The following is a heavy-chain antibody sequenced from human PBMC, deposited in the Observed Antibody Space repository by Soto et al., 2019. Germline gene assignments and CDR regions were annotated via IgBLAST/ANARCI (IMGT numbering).Heavy chain of an antibody. V-gene: IGHV4-4*02. Sequence: PSETLSLTCAVSGGFVSRNNWWIWVRQFPGKGLEWIGEVYHTGTTHSNPSLQSRVTMSVDKSKNQFSLNLTSVTAADTAVYYCTTALQYLAGRFDXWGQGTLVTV. J-gene: IGHJ5*02. D-gene: IGHD6-19*01. CDR3: TTALQYLAGRFDX. CDR1: GGFVSRNNW. CDR2: VYHTGTT.